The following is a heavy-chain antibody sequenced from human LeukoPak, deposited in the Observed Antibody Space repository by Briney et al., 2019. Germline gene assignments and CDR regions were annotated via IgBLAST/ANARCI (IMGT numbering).Heavy chain of an antibody. J-gene: IGHJ3*02. Sequence: SVKVSCKASGGTFSSYAISWVRQAPGQGLEWMGGIIPIFGTANYAQKFQGRVTIPADESTSTAYMELSSLRSEDTAVYYCARDLTEHYYDSSGYYWNDAFDIWGQGTMVTVSS. V-gene: IGHV1-69*13. CDR3: ARDLTEHYYDSSGYYWNDAFDI. CDR1: GGTFSSYA. CDR2: IIPIFGTA. D-gene: IGHD3-22*01.